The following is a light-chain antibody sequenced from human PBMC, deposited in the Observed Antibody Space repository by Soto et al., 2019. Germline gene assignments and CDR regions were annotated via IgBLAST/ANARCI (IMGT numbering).Light chain of an antibody. Sequence: ETMMTQSPDTLSVSLGERATLSCRASQSLRSSLAWYQQKPGQAPRLLIYDASTRATGIPARFSGSGSGTDFTLTIYGLQSEDFATYYCQQYFSYPITFGQGTRLEI. CDR1: QSLRSS. V-gene: IGKV3-15*01. J-gene: IGKJ5*01. CDR2: DAS. CDR3: QQYFSYPIT.